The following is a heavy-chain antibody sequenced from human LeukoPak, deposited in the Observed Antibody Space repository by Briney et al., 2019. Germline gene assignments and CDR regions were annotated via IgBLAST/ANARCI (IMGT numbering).Heavy chain of an antibody. D-gene: IGHD2-15*01. CDR1: GYTFTSCG. V-gene: IGHV1-18*01. Sequence: ASVKVSCKASGYTFTSCGISWVRQAPGQGLEWMGWISAYNGNTNYAQKLQGRVTMTTDTSTSTAYMELRSLRSDDTAVYYCAREGYCSGGSCYSGVPDYWGQGTLVTVSS. J-gene: IGHJ4*02. CDR3: AREGYCSGGSCYSGVPDY. CDR2: ISAYNGNT.